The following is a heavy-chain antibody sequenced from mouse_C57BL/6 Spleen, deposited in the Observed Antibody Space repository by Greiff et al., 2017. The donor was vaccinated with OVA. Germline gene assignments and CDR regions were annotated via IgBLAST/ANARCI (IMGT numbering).Heavy chain of an antibody. V-gene: IGHV1-69*01. D-gene: IGHD4-1*01. J-gene: IGHJ1*03. CDR3: ARRTGTWVYCDV. Sequence: QVQLQQPGAELVMPGASVKLSCKASGYTFTSYWMHWVKQRPGQGLEWIGEIDPSDSYTNYNQKFKGKSTLTVDKSSSTAYMQLSSLTSKDSAVDYCARRTGTWVYCDVWGTGTTVTVSS. CDR2: IDPSDSYT. CDR1: GYTFTSYW.